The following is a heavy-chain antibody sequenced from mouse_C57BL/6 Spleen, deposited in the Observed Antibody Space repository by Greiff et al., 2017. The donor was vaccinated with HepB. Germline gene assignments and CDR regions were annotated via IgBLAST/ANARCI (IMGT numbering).Heavy chain of an antibody. V-gene: IGHV4-1*01. CDR1: GIDFSRYW. CDR3: ARVADLPYRLYYFDY. CDR2: INPDSSTI. J-gene: IGHJ2*01. Sequence: EVKLQESGGGLVQPGGSLKLSCAASGIDFSRYWMSWVRRAPGKGLEWIGEINPDSSTINYAPSLKDKFIISRDNAKNTLYLQMSKVRSEDTALYYCARVADLPYRLYYFDYWGQGTTLTVSS. D-gene: IGHD6-5*01.